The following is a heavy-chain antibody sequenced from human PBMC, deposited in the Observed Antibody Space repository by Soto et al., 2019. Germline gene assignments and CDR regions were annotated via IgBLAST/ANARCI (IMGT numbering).Heavy chain of an antibody. CDR1: GGTFSSYA. J-gene: IGHJ6*02. CDR2: IIPIFGTA. V-gene: IGHV1-69*13. D-gene: IGHD3-10*01. Sequence: SVKVSCKASGGTFSSYAISWVRQAPGQGLEWMGGIIPIFGTANYAQKFQGRVTITADESTSTAYMELSSLRSEDTAVYYCARDGLLWFGELYAYYYGMDVRGQGTTVTVSS. CDR3: ARDGLLWFGELYAYYYGMDV.